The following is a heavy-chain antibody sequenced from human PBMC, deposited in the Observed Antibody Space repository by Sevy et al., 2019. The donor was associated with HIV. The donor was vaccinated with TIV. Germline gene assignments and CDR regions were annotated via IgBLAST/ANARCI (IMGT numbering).Heavy chain of an antibody. Sequence: GGSLRLSCAASGFPFNDHAMHWVRLVPGKGLEWISGISWNSRNIGYADSVTGRFTISRDNTRHSVYLEMHSLRPEDTALYYCAKDINRGCDGVNCYSYYYYFYGLDVWGQGTTVTVSS. D-gene: IGHD2-21*01. J-gene: IGHJ6*02. V-gene: IGHV3-9*01. CDR3: AKDINRGCDGVNCYSYYYYFYGLDV. CDR2: ISWNSRNI. CDR1: GFPFNDHA.